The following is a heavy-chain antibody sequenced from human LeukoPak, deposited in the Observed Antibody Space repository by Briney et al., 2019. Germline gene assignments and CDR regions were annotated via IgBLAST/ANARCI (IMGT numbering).Heavy chain of an antibody. D-gene: IGHD3-16*01. Sequence: RASVKVSCKASGYTFTGYYMHWVRQAPGQGLEWMGWINPNSGGTNYAQKFQGRVTMTRDTSISTAYMELSRLRSDDTAVYYCARTSTPLIWFDPWGQGTLVTVSS. CDR2: INPNSGGT. CDR3: ARTSTPLIWFDP. V-gene: IGHV1-2*02. CDR1: GYTFTGYY. J-gene: IGHJ5*02.